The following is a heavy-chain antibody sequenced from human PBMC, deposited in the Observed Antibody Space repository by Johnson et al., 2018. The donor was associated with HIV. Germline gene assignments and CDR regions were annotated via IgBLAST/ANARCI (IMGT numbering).Heavy chain of an antibody. J-gene: IGHJ3*02. CDR2: ISGSGGST. V-gene: IGHV3-23*04. D-gene: IGHD2-8*01. CDR1: GFTFSSYA. CDR3: AKFLLMYEERSGTFDI. Sequence: EVQVVESGGGVVQPGGSRRLSCAASGFTFSSYAMSWVRQAPGKGLEWVSAISGSGGSTYYADSVKGRFTISRDNSKDTLYLQMNSLRAEDTAVYYCAKFLLMYEERSGTFDIWGQGTMVTVSS.